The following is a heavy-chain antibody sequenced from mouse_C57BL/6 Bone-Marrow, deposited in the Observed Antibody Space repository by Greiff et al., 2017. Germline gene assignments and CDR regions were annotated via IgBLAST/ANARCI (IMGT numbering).Heavy chain of an antibody. D-gene: IGHD2-4*01. CDR2: IDPENGDT. V-gene: IGHV14-4*01. CDR3: TKGDYDGVGYFDV. CDR1: GFNIKDDY. J-gene: IGHJ1*03. Sequence: EVKLLESGAELVRPGASVKLSCTASGFNIKDDYMHWVKQRPEQGLEWIGWIDPENGDTEYASKFQGKATITADTSSNTAYLQLSSLTSEDTAVYYCTKGDYDGVGYFDVWGTGTTVTVSS.